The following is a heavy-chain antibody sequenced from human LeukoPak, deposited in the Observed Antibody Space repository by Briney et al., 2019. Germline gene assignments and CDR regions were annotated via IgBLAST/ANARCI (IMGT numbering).Heavy chain of an antibody. CDR1: RFTFSDYY. V-gene: IGHV3-7*01. CDR2: IKQDGSEK. CDR3: ASRNSLFI. D-gene: IGHD4-23*01. Sequence: PGGSLRLSCAASRFTFSDYYMTWVRQAPGKGLEWVANIKQDGSEKYYVDSVKGRFTISRDNAKNSLYLQMNSLRAEDTAVYYCASRNSLFIWGQGTLVTVSS. J-gene: IGHJ4*02.